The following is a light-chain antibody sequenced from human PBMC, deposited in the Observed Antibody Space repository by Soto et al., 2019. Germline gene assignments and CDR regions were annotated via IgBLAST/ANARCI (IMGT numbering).Light chain of an antibody. J-gene: IGKJ4*01. CDR3: HQASSFPLS. Sequence: DIQMTQSPSSVSASVGDTVTVSCRASQVISSWLAWYQKKPGRAPNLLIYKASTLQTGVPSRFSGSGSGTDFTLTITNLKPEDFATYYCHQASSFPLSFGGGTKVDIK. CDR2: KAS. CDR1: QVISSW. V-gene: IGKV1-12*01.